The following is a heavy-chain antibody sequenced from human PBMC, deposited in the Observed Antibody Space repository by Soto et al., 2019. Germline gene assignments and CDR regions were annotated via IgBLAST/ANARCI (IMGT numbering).Heavy chain of an antibody. D-gene: IGHD5-12*01. J-gene: IGHJ6*02. Sequence: ASVKVSCKASGYTFTSYGISWVRQAPGQGLEWMGWINANNGNTSYAQKLQGRVTMTTNTSTSTAYMELSSLRSADTAVYYCARGRWLQYYYYYGMDVWGQGTTVTVSS. CDR3: ARGRWLQYYYYYGMDV. CDR2: INANNGNT. V-gene: IGHV1-18*01. CDR1: GYTFTSYG.